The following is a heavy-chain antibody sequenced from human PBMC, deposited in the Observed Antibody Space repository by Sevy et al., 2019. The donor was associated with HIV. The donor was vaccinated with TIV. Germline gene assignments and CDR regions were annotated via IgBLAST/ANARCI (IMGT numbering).Heavy chain of an antibody. CDR2: IYYNGNT. J-gene: IGHJ4*02. D-gene: IGHD5-12*01. Sequence: SETLSLTCTVSDGSMSSYYWSWIRQPPGKGLEWIGYIYYNGNTNYNPSVESRVTMSIHTSMKQFSLKLRSVTAADTAMYYCARGTRDGYNLYFDSWGQGTLVTVSS. V-gene: IGHV4-59*01. CDR1: DGSMSSYY. CDR3: ARGTRDGYNLYFDS.